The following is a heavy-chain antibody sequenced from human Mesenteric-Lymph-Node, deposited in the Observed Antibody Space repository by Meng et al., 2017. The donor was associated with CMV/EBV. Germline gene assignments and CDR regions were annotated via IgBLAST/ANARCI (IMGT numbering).Heavy chain of an antibody. J-gene: IGHJ4*02. CDR2: ISSSSSYI. CDR1: GFTFSSYS. CDR3: ARIGGSGGYDV. D-gene: IGHD3-10*01. V-gene: IGHV3-21*01. Sequence: GGSLRLSCAASGFTFSSYSMNWVRQAPGKGLEWVSSISSSSSYIYYADSVKGRFTISRDNGKNSLYLQMSSLRAEDTAVYYCARIGGSGGYDVWGQGTLVTVSS.